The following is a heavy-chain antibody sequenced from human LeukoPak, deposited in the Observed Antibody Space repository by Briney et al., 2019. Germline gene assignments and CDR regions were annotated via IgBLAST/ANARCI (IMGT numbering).Heavy chain of an antibody. J-gene: IGHJ4*02. D-gene: IGHD2-21*02. V-gene: IGHV3-23*01. CDR3: ASRPIVVVTAIPPRFDY. Sequence: GGSLRLSCAASGFTFSSYAMSWVRQAPVKGLEWVSAISGSGGSTYYADSVKGRFTISRDNSKNTLYLQMNSLRAEDTAVYYCASRPIVVVTAIPPRFDYWGQGALVTVSS. CDR1: GFTFSSYA. CDR2: ISGSGGST.